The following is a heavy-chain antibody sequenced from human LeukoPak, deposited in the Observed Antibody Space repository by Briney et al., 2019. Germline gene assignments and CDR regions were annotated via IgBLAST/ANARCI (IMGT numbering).Heavy chain of an antibody. D-gene: IGHD3-10*01. CDR3: ARETSGSDWFDP. J-gene: IGHJ5*02. CDR1: GYTFTGYY. CDR2: INPNSGGT. V-gene: IGHV1-2*02. Sequence: ASVKVSCKASGYTFTGYYMHWVRRAPGQGLEWMGWINPNSGGTNYAQKFQGRVTMTRDTSISTAYMELSRLRSDDTAVYYCARETSGSDWFDPWGQGTLVTVSS.